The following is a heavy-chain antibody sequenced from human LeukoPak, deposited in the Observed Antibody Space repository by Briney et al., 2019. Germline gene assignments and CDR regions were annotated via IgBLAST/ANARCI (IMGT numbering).Heavy chain of an antibody. CDR1: GFTFSSYW. CDR3: ARGAPIYYDSSGYSF. D-gene: IGHD3-22*01. V-gene: IGHV3-7*01. J-gene: IGHJ4*02. CDR2: IKQDRSEK. Sequence: GGSLRLSCAASGFTFSSYWMSWVRQAPGKGLEWVANIKQDRSEKYYVDSVKGRFTISRDNAKNSLYLQMNSLRAEDTAVYYCARGAPIYYDSSGYSFGGQGTLVTVSS.